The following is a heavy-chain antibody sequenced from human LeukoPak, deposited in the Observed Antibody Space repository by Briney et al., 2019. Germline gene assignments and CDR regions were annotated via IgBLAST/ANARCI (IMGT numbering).Heavy chain of an antibody. J-gene: IGHJ4*02. CDR3: ARHPIVVVPAARVPALDY. D-gene: IGHD2-2*01. CDR2: IHTSGST. V-gene: IGHV4-4*07. CDR1: GVSISSYY. Sequence: PSETLSLTCTVSGVSISSYYWSWIRQPAGKGLEWIGRIHTSGSTNYNPSLKSRVTMSVDTSKNQFSLKLSSVTAADTAVYYCARHPIVVVPAARVPALDYWGQGTLVTVSS.